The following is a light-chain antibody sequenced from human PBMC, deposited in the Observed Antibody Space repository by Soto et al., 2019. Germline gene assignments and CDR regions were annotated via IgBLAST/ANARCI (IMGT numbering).Light chain of an antibody. CDR1: SSDIGRNY. Sequence: QSAPTQPPSVSAAPGQKVTISCSGSSSDIGRNYVSWYQHLPGTAPKLLIYENNKRPSGIPERLSGSKSGSSATLGITGLQTGDEADYYCGTWDSSLTTYVFGPGTKVTVL. CDR3: GTWDSSLTTYV. V-gene: IGLV1-51*02. CDR2: ENN. J-gene: IGLJ1*01.